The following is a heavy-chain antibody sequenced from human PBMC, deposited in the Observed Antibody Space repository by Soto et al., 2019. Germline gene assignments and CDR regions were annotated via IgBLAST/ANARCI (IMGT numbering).Heavy chain of an antibody. CDR2: IYSGGTT. CDR3: ARALYNWKFDC. J-gene: IGHJ4*02. D-gene: IGHD1-20*01. V-gene: IGHV3-53*01. Sequence: GGSLRLSCAASGLTVSSNHMTWVRQAPGKGLEWVSVIYSGGTTAYADSVKGRFTISRDNSKNTLYFQMNSLRAEDTAVYYCARALYNWKFDCWGQGTLVTVSS. CDR1: GLTVSSNH.